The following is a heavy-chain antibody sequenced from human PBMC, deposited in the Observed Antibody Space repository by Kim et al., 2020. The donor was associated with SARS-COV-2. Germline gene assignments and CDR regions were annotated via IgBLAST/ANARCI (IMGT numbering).Heavy chain of an antibody. D-gene: IGHD3-3*01. CDR2: ISGSGGST. CDR1: GFTFSSYA. Sequence: GGSLRLSCAASGFTFSSYAMSWVRQAPGKGLEWVSAISGSGGSTYYADSVKGRFTISRDNSKNTLYLQMNSLRAEDTAVYYCAKGPTYYDFWSGYQYYFDYWGQGTLVTVSS. V-gene: IGHV3-23*01. J-gene: IGHJ4*02. CDR3: AKGPTYYDFWSGYQYYFDY.